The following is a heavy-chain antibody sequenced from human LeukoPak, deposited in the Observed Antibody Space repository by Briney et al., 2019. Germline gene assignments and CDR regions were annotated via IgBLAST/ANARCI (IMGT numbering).Heavy chain of an antibody. CDR3: ARRGAKKNSNYGLLDY. D-gene: IGHD4-11*01. J-gene: IGHJ4*02. CDR2: IYYTGST. CDR1: GGSIGSSDYY. V-gene: IGHV4-39*01. Sequence: PSETLSLTCSVSGGSIGSSDYYWGWIRHPPGKGLECIGNIYYTGSTYYNPSLKSRVTISVDTSKNQFSLQLISVTAADTAVYYCARRGAKKNSNYGLLDYWGQGALVTVSS.